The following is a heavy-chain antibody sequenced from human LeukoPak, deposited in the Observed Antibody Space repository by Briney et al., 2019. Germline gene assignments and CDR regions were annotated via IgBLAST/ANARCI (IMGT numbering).Heavy chain of an antibody. CDR2: ISSSGSTI. J-gene: IGHJ6*02. Sequence: QPGGSLRLSCAASGFSFSSYEMNWVRQAPGKGLEWVSYISSSGSTIYYADSVKGRFTISRDNSKNTLYLQMNSLRAEDTAVYYCARDRPRAGWGQGTTVTVSS. V-gene: IGHV3-48*03. CDR1: GFSFSSYE. CDR3: ARDRPRAG.